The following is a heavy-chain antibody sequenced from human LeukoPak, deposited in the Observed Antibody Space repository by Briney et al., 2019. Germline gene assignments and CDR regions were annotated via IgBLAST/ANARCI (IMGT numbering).Heavy chain of an antibody. CDR2: FDPEDGET. J-gene: IGHJ5*02. CDR3: ATIAAAGFDP. V-gene: IGHV1-24*01. CDR1: GYTLTELS. Sequence: ASVKVSCKVSGYTLTELSMHWVRQAPGKGLEWMGGFDPEDGETIYEQKFEGRVTMTEDTSTDTAYMELSSLRSEDTAVYYCATIAAAGFDPWGQGTLVTVSS. D-gene: IGHD6-25*01.